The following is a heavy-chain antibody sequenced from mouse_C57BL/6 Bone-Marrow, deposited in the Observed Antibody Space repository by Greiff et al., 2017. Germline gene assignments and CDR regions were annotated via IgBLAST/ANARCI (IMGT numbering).Heavy chain of an antibody. CDR2: IHPNSGST. V-gene: IGHV1-64*01. CDR1: GYTFTSYW. J-gene: IGHJ4*01. Sequence: QVQLKQSGAELVKPGASVKLSCKASGYTFTSYWMHWVKQRPGQGLEWIGMIHPNSGSTNYNEKFKSKATLTVDKSSSTAYMQLSSLTSEDSAVYYCARSLGRIHAMDYWGQGTSVTVSS. D-gene: IGHD4-1*01. CDR3: ARSLGRIHAMDY.